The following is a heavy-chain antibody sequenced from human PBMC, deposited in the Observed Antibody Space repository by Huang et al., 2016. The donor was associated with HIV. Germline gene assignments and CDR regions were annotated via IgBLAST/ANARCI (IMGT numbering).Heavy chain of an antibody. Sequence: QVQLVQSAAEVKKPGSSVKVSCEASGGTFSGYAISWVRQAPGQGLEWMGGISPIFGTTNYTQKFQGRVTITADESSSTAYMELRSLRSEDTAVYYCARASGRIQLPGGYFDLWGRGTLVTVSS. V-gene: IGHV1-69*01. D-gene: IGHD1-1*01. CDR2: ISPIFGTT. J-gene: IGHJ2*01. CDR1: GGTFSGYA. CDR3: ARASGRIQLPGGYFDL.